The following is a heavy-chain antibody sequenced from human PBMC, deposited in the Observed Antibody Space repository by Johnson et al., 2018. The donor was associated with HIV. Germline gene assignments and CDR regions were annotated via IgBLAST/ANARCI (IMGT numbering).Heavy chain of an antibody. CDR3: VKVQDEWFRALGAFDI. D-gene: IGHD3-10*01. Sequence: QVQLVESGGGVVQPGRSLRLSCAASGFTFSSYAMHWVRQAPGKGLEWVAVVSYDGSTEFYADSVKGRFTISRDNSKNTLFLQMNGLRAEDTAVYYCVKVQDEWFRALGAFDIWGQGTMVTVSS. CDR1: GFTFSSYA. CDR2: VSYDGSTE. J-gene: IGHJ3*02. V-gene: IGHV3-30*04.